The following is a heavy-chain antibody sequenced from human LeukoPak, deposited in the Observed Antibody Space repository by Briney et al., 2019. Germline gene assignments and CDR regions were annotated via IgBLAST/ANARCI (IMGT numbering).Heavy chain of an antibody. V-gene: IGHV3-66*01. CDR3: ARVQGVAYIDY. CDR2: IYSGGST. J-gene: IGHJ4*02. Sequence: GGSLRLSCAASGFTVSSNYMSWVRQAPGKGLEWVSVIYSGGSTYYADSAKGRFTISRDNSKNTLYLQMNSLRAEDTAVYYCARVQGVAYIDYWGQGTLVTVSS. CDR1: GFTVSSNY. D-gene: IGHD2-21*01.